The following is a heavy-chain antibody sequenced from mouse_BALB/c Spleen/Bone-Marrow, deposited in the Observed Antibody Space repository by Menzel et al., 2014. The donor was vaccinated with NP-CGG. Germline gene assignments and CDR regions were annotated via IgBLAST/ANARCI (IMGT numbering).Heavy chain of an antibody. V-gene: IGHV1S56*01. Sequence: VQLQQSGPELVKPGASVRISCKASGYTFTSYYVHWVRQRPGQGLERIGWIYPGDFNTKYNEKFKGKATLTADKSSSTASMQVSILTSEDSAVYFCARKSQRAYDSMNYWGQGTSVTVSS. J-gene: IGHJ4*01. CDR3: ARKSQRAYDSMNY. CDR2: IYPGDFNT. CDR1: GYTFTSYY. D-gene: IGHD2-4*01.